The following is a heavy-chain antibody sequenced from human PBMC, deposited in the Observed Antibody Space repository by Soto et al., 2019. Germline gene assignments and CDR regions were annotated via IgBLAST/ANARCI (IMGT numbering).Heavy chain of an antibody. Sequence: SETLSLTCAVYGGSFSGYYWSWIRQPPGKGLEWIGEINHSGSTNYNPSLKSRVTISVDTSKNQFSLKLSSVTAADTAVYYCARVPYYDFWSGYYMVEWGQGTLVTVSS. D-gene: IGHD3-3*01. J-gene: IGHJ4*02. CDR2: INHSGST. CDR1: GGSFSGYY. V-gene: IGHV4-34*01. CDR3: ARVPYYDFWSGYYMVE.